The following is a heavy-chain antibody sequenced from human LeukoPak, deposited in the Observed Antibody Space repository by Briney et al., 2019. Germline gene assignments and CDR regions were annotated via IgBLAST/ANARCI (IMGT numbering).Heavy chain of an antibody. D-gene: IGHD1-26*01. Sequence: PSETLSLTYTVSGGSLSSYYWSWIRQPPGKGLEWIGYIYYSGSTNYNPSLKSRVTISVDTSKNQFSLKLSSVTAADTAVYYCARVARVGAIWGQGTMVTVSS. CDR3: ARVARVGAI. CDR2: IYYSGST. J-gene: IGHJ3*02. CDR1: GGSLSSYY. V-gene: IGHV4-59*01.